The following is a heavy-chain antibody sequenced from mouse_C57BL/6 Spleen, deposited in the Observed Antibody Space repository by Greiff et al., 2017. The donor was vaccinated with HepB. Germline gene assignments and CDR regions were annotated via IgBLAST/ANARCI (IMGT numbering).Heavy chain of an antibody. CDR3: AGGGWWDGAMDY. Sequence: QVHVKQPGTELVKPGASVKLSCKASGYTFTSYWMHWVKQRPGQGLEWIGNINPSNGGTNYNEKFKSKATLTVDKSSSTAYMQLSSLTSEDSAVYYWAGGGWWDGAMDYWGQGTSVTVSS. J-gene: IGHJ4*01. CDR2: INPSNGGT. V-gene: IGHV1-53*01. D-gene: IGHD1-1*02. CDR1: GYTFTSYW.